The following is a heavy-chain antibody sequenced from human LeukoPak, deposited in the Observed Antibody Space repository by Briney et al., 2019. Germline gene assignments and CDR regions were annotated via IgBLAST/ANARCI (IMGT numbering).Heavy chain of an antibody. D-gene: IGHD2-2*01. CDR3: ARVVQGFDDFEI. CDR2: INHRGST. V-gene: IGHV4-34*01. J-gene: IGHJ3*02. CDR1: GGSLSGYY. Sequence: PETLSLTCGVYGGSLSGYYWSWIRQPPGKGLEWIGEINHRGSTNYNPSLKGRVIISVDTSKNQFSLRLTSVTAADTAVYYCARVVQGFDDFEIWGQGTMVTVSS.